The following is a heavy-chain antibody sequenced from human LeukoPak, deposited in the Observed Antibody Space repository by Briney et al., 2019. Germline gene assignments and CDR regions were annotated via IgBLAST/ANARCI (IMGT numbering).Heavy chain of an antibody. CDR2: IIPILGIA. CDR3: ARDPPYSSLYYYYGMDV. Sequence: ASVEVSCKASGGTFSSYAISWVRQAPGQGLEWMGRIIPILGIANYAQKFQGRVTITADKSTSTAYMELSSLRSEDTAVYYCARDPPYSSLYYYYGMDVWGQGTTVTVSS. J-gene: IGHJ6*02. D-gene: IGHD2-21*01. V-gene: IGHV1-69*04. CDR1: GGTFSSYA.